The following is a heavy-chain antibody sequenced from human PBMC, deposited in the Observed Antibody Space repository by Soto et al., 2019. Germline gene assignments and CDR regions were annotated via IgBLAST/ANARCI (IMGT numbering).Heavy chain of an antibody. V-gene: IGHV3-66*01. CDR3: ARESFSDYVYAFDI. J-gene: IGHJ3*02. Sequence: GGSLRLSCTASGFTVNSNYMTWVRQAPGKGLEWVSVIYSGGSTYYADSVKGRFTISRDKSKNTLYLQMNSLRAEDTAVYYCARESFSDYVYAFDIWGQGTMVT. CDR2: IYSGGST. CDR1: GFTVNSNY. D-gene: IGHD3-16*01.